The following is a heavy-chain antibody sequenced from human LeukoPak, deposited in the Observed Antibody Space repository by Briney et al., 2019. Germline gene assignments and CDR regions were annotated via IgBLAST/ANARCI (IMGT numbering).Heavy chain of an antibody. Sequence: SETVSLTCAVYGGSFSSYYWSWIRQPPGKGLEWIGEINHRGSTNYNPSLKSRVTISVDTSKNQFSLKLSSVTAADTAVYYCARGCPPPNYYDSSGYYYFDYWGQGTLVTVSS. CDR3: ARGCPPPNYYDSSGYYYFDY. J-gene: IGHJ4*02. D-gene: IGHD3-22*01. CDR2: INHRGST. CDR1: GGSFSSYY. V-gene: IGHV4-34*01.